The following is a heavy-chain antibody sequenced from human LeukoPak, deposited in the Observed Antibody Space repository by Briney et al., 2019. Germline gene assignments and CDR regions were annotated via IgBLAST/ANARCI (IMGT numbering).Heavy chain of an antibody. V-gene: IGHV3-21*01. CDR1: GFTFSYYS. J-gene: IGHJ4*02. CDR2: ISSSSNYI. CDR3: ARDRWFGELLYPLDY. D-gene: IGHD3-10*01. Sequence: GGSLRLSCAASGFTFSYYSMNWVRQAPGKGLEWVSSISSSSNYIYYADSVKGRFTISRHNAKNSLYLQMNSLSAEDTAVFYCARDRWFGELLYPLDYWGQGTLVNVSS.